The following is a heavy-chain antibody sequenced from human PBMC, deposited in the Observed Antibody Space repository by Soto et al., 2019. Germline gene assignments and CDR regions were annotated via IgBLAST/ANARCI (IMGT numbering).Heavy chain of an antibody. CDR1: GYTLTELS. CDR3: ATNSYYDSSGYS. Sequence: ASVKVSSKVSGYTLTELSMHCVRQAPGKGLEWMGGFDPEDGETIYAQKFQGRVTMTEDTSTDTAYMELSSLRSEDTAVYYCATNSYYDSSGYSWGQGPLVTVSS. CDR2: FDPEDGET. D-gene: IGHD3-22*01. V-gene: IGHV1-24*01. J-gene: IGHJ4*02.